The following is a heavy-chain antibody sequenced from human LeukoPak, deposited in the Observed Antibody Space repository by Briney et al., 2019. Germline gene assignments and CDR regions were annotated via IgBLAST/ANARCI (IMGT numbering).Heavy chain of an antibody. V-gene: IGHV3-30*02. CDR3: AKESVWFGESNPFDY. CDR1: GFTFSSYA. Sequence: GGSLRLSCAASGFTFSSYAMHWVRQAPGKGLEWVAFIRYDGSNKYYPDSVTGRFTISRDNSKNTLHLQMNSLRPEDTAVYYCAKESVWFGESNPFDYWGQGTLVTVS. J-gene: IGHJ4*02. D-gene: IGHD3-10*01. CDR2: IRYDGSNK.